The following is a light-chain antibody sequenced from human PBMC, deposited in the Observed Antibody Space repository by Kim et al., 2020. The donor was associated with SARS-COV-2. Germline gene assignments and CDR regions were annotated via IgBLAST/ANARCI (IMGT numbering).Light chain of an antibody. CDR2: AAS. V-gene: IGKV1-8*01. Sequence: ASTGDRVTITCRGSQGISSYLAWYQQKPGKAPKLLIYAASTLQSGVPSRFSGSGSGTDFTLTISCLQSEDFATYYCQQYYSYPRTFGQGTKVDIK. CDR3: QQYYSYPRT. J-gene: IGKJ1*01. CDR1: QGISSY.